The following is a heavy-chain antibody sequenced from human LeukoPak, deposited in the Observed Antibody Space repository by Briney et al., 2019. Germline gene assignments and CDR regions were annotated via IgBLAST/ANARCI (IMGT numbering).Heavy chain of an antibody. CDR1: GFSLSTNGAN. CDR3: AHRYSGSYFDY. CDR2: VYWNDDK. J-gene: IGHJ4*02. V-gene: IGHV2-5*01. D-gene: IGHD1-26*01. Sequence: QSGPTLVNPTQTLTLTCTFSGFSLSTNGANVAWIRQPPGKALEWLALVYWNDDKYYSPSLKSRLTITKDTSKNQVVLTVTNMDPVDTATYYCAHRYSGSYFDYWGQGTLVTVSS.